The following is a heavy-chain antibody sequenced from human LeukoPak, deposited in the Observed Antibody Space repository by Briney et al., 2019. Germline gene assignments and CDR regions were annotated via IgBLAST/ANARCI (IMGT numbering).Heavy chain of an antibody. J-gene: IGHJ3*02. V-gene: IGHV3-30-3*01. CDR2: ISYDGGNK. Sequence: GGSLRLSCAASGFTFSSYSMNWVRQAPGKGLEWVAVISYDGGNKYYADSVKGRFTISRDNAKNSLYLQMNSLRAEDTALYHCARRKTKYSSGWYDAFDIWGQGTMVTVSS. CDR1: GFTFSSYS. CDR3: ARRKTKYSSGWYDAFDI. D-gene: IGHD6-19*01.